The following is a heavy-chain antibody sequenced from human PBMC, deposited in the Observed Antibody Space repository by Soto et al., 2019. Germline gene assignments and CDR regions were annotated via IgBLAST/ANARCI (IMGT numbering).Heavy chain of an antibody. CDR3: ARQIYDSDTGPNFQYYFDS. CDR1: GYSFAGYW. J-gene: IGHJ4*02. Sequence: ESLKISCKGSGYSFAGYWIAWVRQKPGKGLEWMGRIDPSDSQTYYSPSFRGHVTISVTKSITTVFLQWSSLRASDTAMYYCARQIYDSDTGPNFQYYFDSWGQGTPVTVSS. CDR2: IDPSDSQT. D-gene: IGHD3-22*01. V-gene: IGHV5-10-1*01.